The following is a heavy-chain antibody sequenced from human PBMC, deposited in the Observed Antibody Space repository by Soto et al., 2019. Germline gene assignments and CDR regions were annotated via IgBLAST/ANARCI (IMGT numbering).Heavy chain of an antibody. D-gene: IGHD1-1*01. Sequence: GGSLRLSCAASGFTFSSYGMHWVLQAPGKWLEWVSAISGSGGSTYYADSVKGRFTISRDNSKNTLYLQMNSLRAEDTDVYYCAKDRSVEPNYYYYGMDVWGQGTTVTVSS. CDR1: GFTFSSYG. V-gene: IGHV3-23*01. CDR3: AKDRSVEPNYYYYGMDV. J-gene: IGHJ6*02. CDR2: ISGSGGST.